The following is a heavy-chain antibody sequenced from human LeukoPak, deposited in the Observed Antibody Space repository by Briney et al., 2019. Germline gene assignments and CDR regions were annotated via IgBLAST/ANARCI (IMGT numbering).Heavy chain of an antibody. Sequence: SQTLSLTCTVSGGSISSGSYYWSWIRQPAGKGLEWIGRIYTSGSTNYNPSLKSRVTISVDTSKNQFSLKLSSVTAADTAVYYCAREPLRYFDWNDAFDIWGQGTMVTVSS. D-gene: IGHD3-9*01. CDR3: AREPLRYFDWNDAFDI. J-gene: IGHJ3*02. CDR1: GGSISSGSYY. V-gene: IGHV4-61*02. CDR2: IYTSGST.